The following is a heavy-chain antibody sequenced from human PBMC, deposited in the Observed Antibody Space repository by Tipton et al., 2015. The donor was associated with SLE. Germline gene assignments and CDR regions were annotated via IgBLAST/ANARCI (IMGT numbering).Heavy chain of an antibody. Sequence: TLSLTCTVSGGSISSGSYYWSWIRQPAGKGLGWIGHIYTSGSTNYNPSPKSRVTISVDTSKNQFSLKLSSVTAADTAVYYCARGYHSSSWGEGDYWGQGTLVTVSS. J-gene: IGHJ4*02. CDR1: GGSISSGSYY. V-gene: IGHV4-61*09. CDR2: IYTSGST. CDR3: ARGYHSSSWGEGDY. D-gene: IGHD6-13*01.